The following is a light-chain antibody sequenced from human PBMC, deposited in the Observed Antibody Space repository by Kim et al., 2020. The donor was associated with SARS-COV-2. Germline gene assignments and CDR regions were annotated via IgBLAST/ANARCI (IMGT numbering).Light chain of an antibody. J-gene: IGLJ7*01. CDR2: DDR. CDR1: NIGSKS. Sequence: SYELTQPPSVSVAPGKTARITCGGNNIGSKSVQWYQQKPGQAPVLVIYDDRDRPSGIPERFSGSNSGNTATLTISRVEAGDEADYYCQVWDTTSDHSV. CDR3: QVWDTTSDHSV. V-gene: IGLV3-21*04.